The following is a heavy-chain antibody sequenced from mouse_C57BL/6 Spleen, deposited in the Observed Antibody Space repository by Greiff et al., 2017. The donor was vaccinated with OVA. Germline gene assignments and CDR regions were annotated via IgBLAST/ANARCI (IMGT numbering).Heavy chain of an antibody. Sequence: EVQLQQSGPELVKPGASVKMSCKASGYTFTDYNMHWVKQSHGKSLEWIGYINPNNGGTSYNQKFKGKATLTVNKSSSTAYMELRSLTSEDSAVYYCARRGTLYYGSSYGFAYWGQGTLVTVSA. J-gene: IGHJ3*01. D-gene: IGHD1-1*01. CDR2: INPNNGGT. CDR3: ARRGTLYYGSSYGFAY. CDR1: GYTFTDYN. V-gene: IGHV1-22*01.